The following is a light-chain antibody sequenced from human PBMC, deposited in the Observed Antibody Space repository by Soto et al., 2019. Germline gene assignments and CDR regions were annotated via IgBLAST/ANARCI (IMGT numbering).Light chain of an antibody. CDR2: RAS. CDR1: QSVSSSY. CDR3: QQYGSSPLT. V-gene: IGKV3-20*01. J-gene: IGKJ4*01. Sequence: EIVVTQSPCTLSLSPGERATLSCRASQSVSSSYLAWYQQKPGQAPKVLIYRASSRATGIPDRFSGSGSGTDFTLTISRLEPEDFAVYYCQQYGSSPLTFGGGTKVDIK.